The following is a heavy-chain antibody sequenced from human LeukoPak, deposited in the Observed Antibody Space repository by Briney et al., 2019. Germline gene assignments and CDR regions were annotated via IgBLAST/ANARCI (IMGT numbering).Heavy chain of an antibody. CDR3: GKGSTGWSRDP. CDR2: ISATSGNT. J-gene: IGHJ5*02. CDR1: GYTFTERG. Sequence: ASVKVSCEASGYTFTERGISWMRHVPGQGLEWMGWISATSGNTYYAQTFQDRVTMTTDASTSTAYMELRDLTADDTAVYYCGKGSTGWSRDPWGQGTLVTVSS. D-gene: IGHD6-19*01. V-gene: IGHV1-18*01.